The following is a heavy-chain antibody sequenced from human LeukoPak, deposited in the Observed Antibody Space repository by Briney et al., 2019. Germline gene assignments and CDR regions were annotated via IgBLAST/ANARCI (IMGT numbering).Heavy chain of an antibody. CDR2: INPSGGST. CDR3: ARVQPYSSGWSFFDY. D-gene: IGHD6-19*01. J-gene: IGHJ4*02. CDR1: GYTFTSYY. Sequence: ASVKVSCKASGYTFTSYYMHWVRQAPGQGLEWMGIINPSGGSTTYAQRFQGRVTMTRDMSTSTVYMELSSLKSEDTAVYYCARVQPYSSGWSFFDYWGQGTLVTVSS. V-gene: IGHV1-46*01.